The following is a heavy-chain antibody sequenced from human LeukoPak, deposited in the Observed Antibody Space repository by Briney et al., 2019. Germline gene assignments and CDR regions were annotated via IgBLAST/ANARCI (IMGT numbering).Heavy chain of an antibody. CDR1: GGSISSSSYY. V-gene: IGHV4-39*07. CDR3: ARETHGDAFDI. J-gene: IGHJ3*02. CDR2: IYYSGST. Sequence: PSETLSLTCTVSGGSISSSSYYWGWIRQPPGKGLEWIGSIYYSGSTYYNPSLKSRVTISVDTSKNQFSLKLSSVTAADTAVYYCARETHGDAFDIWGQGTMVTVSS.